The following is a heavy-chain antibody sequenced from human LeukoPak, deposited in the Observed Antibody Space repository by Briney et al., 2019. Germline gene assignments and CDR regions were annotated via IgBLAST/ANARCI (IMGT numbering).Heavy chain of an antibody. J-gene: IGHJ4*02. CDR3: ARDTAPYYLDGSGYYLDY. CDR1: GYTFIDYY. CDR2: INPNSNST. D-gene: IGHD3-22*01. Sequence: ASVKVSCKVSGYTFIDYYIHWVRQAPGQGLEWMGWINPNSNSTNYAQKFQGRVTLTWDTSISTVYMELSTMRSDDTAVYYCARDTAPYYLDGSGYYLDYWGQGTLVTVSS. V-gene: IGHV1-2*02.